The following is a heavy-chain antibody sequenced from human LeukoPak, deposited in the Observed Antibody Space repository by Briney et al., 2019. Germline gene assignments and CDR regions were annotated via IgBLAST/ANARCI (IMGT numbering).Heavy chain of an antibody. D-gene: IGHD3-22*01. Sequence: SETLSLTCTVSGYSISSAYYWGWIRQPPGKGLEWIGSIYHSGSTYYNPSLKSRVTISVDTSKNQFSLNLSSVTAADTAVYYCARGVTMIGRLRFDPRGQGTLVTVSS. CDR2: IYHSGST. J-gene: IGHJ5*02. V-gene: IGHV4-38-2*02. CDR3: ARGVTMIGRLRFDP. CDR1: GYSISSAYY.